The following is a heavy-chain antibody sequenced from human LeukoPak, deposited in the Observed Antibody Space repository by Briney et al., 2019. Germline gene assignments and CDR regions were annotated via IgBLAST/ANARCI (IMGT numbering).Heavy chain of an antibody. CDR3: ARELYYYDSSGYPGY. D-gene: IGHD3-22*01. Sequence: PGGSLRLSCAASGFTFSSYSMNWVRQAPGKGLEWVSYISSSSSTIYYADSVKGRFTISRDNSKNTLYLQMNSLRAEDTAVYYCARELYYYDSSGYPGYWGQGTLVTVSS. V-gene: IGHV3-48*01. CDR2: ISSSSSTI. CDR1: GFTFSSYS. J-gene: IGHJ4*02.